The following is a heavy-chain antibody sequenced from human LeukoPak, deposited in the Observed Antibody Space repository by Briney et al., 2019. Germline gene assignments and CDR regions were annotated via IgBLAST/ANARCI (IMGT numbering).Heavy chain of an antibody. CDR3: ARDADMGGFRGRPHYGMDV. CDR1: GFTVSSNY. CDR2: IYSGGST. D-gene: IGHD3-16*01. Sequence: GGSLRLSCAASGFTVSSNYMSWVRQAPGKGLVWVSVIYSGGSTYYADSVKGRFTISRDNSKNTLYLQMNSLRAEDTAVYYCARDADMGGFRGRPHYGMDVWGQGTTVTVSS. J-gene: IGHJ6*02. V-gene: IGHV3-53*01.